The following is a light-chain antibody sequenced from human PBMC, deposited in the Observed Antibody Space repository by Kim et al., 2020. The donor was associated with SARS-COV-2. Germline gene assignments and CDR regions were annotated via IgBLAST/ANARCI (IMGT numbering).Light chain of an antibody. V-gene: IGKV1-33*01. J-gene: IGKJ2*01. CDR3: QQYDNRPPYT. CDR2: DAS. CDR1: QDIKNY. Sequence: DVQMTQSPSSLSASLGDRVTITCQTSQDIKNYLNWYQKKPGKAPKLLIYDASHLETGVPSRFSGSGSGTHFTFTINSLQPEDIATYYCQQYDNRPPYTFGQGTKLEI.